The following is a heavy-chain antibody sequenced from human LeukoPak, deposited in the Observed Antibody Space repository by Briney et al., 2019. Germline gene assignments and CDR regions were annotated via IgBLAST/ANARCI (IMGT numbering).Heavy chain of an antibody. Sequence: GGSLRLSCAASGFTFSSYAMHWVRQAPGKGLEWVAVISYDGSNKYYADSVKGRFTISRDNSKNTLYLQMNSLRAEDTAVYYCARAFTGGSGSYYNGYYFDYWGQGTLVTVSS. D-gene: IGHD3-10*01. V-gene: IGHV3-30*04. CDR1: GFTFSSYA. CDR2: ISYDGSNK. CDR3: ARAFTGGSGSYYNGYYFDY. J-gene: IGHJ4*02.